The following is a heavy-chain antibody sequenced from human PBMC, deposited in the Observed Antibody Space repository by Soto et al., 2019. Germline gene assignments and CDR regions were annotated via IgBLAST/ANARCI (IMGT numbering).Heavy chain of an antibody. Sequence: QVQLVQSGAEVKKPGASVKVSCKASGYTFTSYDINWVRQATGQGLEWMGWMNPNSGNTGYAQKFQGRVTMTRNTTNGTXXMELSSLRSEDTAVYYCARVGYYYDRSGYYLSFDYWGQGPLVTVSS. CDR2: MNPNSGNT. V-gene: IGHV1-8*01. D-gene: IGHD3-22*01. CDR3: ARVGYYYDRSGYYLSFDY. CDR1: GYTFTSYD. J-gene: IGHJ4*02.